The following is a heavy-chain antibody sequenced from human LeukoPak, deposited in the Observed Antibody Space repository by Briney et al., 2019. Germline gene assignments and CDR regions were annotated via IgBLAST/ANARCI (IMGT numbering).Heavy chain of an antibody. CDR1: GFTFSSYS. J-gene: IGHJ4*02. CDR3: AKAAKYSSGWLGVFDY. Sequence: GGSLRLSCAASGFTFSSYSMNWVRQAPGKGLEWVSYISSSSSTIYYADSVKGRFTISRDNAKNSLYLQMNSLRAEDTALYYCAKAAKYSSGWLGVFDYWGQGTLVTVSS. V-gene: IGHV3-48*04. D-gene: IGHD6-19*01. CDR2: ISSSSSTI.